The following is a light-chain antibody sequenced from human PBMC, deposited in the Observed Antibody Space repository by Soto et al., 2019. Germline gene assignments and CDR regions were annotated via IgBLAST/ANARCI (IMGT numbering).Light chain of an antibody. CDR1: RSLLHSSNNENH. CDR2: WAS. J-gene: IGKJ4*01. CDR3: HQYYSSPLA. V-gene: IGKV4-1*01. Sequence: DIAMTQSPDSLSVSLGERATINCKASRSLLHSSNNENHLAWYQQKPGQPPKLLIYWASTRESGVPDRFTGSGSETDFSLTISGLQAEDVAVYSCHQYYSSPLAFGGGTKVELK.